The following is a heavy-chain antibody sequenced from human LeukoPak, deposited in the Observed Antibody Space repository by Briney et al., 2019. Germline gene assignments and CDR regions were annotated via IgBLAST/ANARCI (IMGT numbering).Heavy chain of an antibody. CDR1: GDSISTFYY. CDR2: LSYGGTT. V-gene: IGHV4-39*01. Sequence: SETLSLTCSVSGDSISTFYYWGCIRQPPGKRLEWIGSLSYGGTTYYNPSLMSRVTISVDTSQNKFSLKLSSVTAADTAVYYCARHRDYGDAGYFGLWGRGTLVTVSS. CDR3: ARHRDYGDAGYFGL. J-gene: IGHJ2*01. D-gene: IGHD4-17*01.